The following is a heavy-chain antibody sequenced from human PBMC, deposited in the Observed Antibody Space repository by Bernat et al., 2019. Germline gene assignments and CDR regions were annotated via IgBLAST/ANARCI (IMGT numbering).Heavy chain of an antibody. D-gene: IGHD2-15*01. CDR3: ARDRVPTRAPGDAFDI. J-gene: IGHJ3*02. CDR2: IYSGGST. Sequence: EVQLVESGGGLVQPGGSLRLSCAASGFTVSNNYMSWVRQAPGKGLEWVSLIYSGGSTYYADSVKGRFTISRDNSKNTLYLQMNSLRVEDTALYYCARDRVPTRAPGDAFDIWGQGTMVTVSS. CDR1: GFTVSNNY. V-gene: IGHV3-66*01.